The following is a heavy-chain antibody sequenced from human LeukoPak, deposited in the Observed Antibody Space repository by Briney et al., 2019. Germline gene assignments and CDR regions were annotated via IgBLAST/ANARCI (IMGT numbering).Heavy chain of an antibody. CDR2: INHSGST. D-gene: IGHD6-13*01. Sequence: SETLSLTCAVYGGSFGGYFWSWIRQPPGKGLEWIGEINHSGSTNHNPSLKSRVTISVDTSKNQLSLKLSSVTAADTAVYYCARLRRGYSSSWLDYWGQGTLVTVSS. J-gene: IGHJ4*02. V-gene: IGHV4-34*01. CDR3: ARLRRGYSSSWLDY. CDR1: GGSFGGYF.